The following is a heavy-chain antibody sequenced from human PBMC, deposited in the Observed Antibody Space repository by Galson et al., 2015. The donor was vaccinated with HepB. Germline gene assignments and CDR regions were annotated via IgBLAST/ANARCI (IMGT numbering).Heavy chain of an antibody. D-gene: IGHD4-17*01. CDR2: IVVGSSNT. V-gene: IGHV1-58*01. J-gene: IGHJ5*02. Sequence: SVKVSCKASGFTFSNSAVQWMRQARGQRLEWIGWIVVGSSNTKYAQKFQERVTLTRDMSTNTAYMELSSLRSEDTAVYYCAVAHDYGDYVGWFDPWGQGTLVTVSS. CDR1: GFTFSNSA. CDR3: AVAHDYGDYVGWFDP.